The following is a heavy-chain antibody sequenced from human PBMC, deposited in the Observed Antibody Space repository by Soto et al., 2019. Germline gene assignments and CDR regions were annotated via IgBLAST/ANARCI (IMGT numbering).Heavy chain of an antibody. V-gene: IGHV4-39*01. CDR1: GGSISSSSYY. CDR3: ATGTKLLRFLEWLLSDNWFGP. Sequence: PSETLSLTCTVSGGSISSSSYYWGWIRQPPGKGLEWIGSIYYSGSAYYNPSLKSRVTISVDTSKNQFSLKLSSVTAADTAVYYCATGTKLLRFLEWLLSDNWFGPWGQGTLVTVSS. CDR2: IYYSGSA. D-gene: IGHD3-3*01. J-gene: IGHJ5*02.